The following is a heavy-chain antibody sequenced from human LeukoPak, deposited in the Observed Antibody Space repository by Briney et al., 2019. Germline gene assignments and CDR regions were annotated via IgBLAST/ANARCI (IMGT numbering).Heavy chain of an antibody. Sequence: PSETLSLTCTVSGGSISSYYWSWIRQPPGKGLEWIGYIYTSGSTNYNPCLKSRVTISVDTSKNQFSLKLSSVTAADTAVYYCARGYSYGFIDYWGQGTLVTVSS. CDR2: IYTSGST. CDR3: ARGYSYGFIDY. CDR1: GGSISSYY. V-gene: IGHV4-4*09. D-gene: IGHD5-18*01. J-gene: IGHJ4*02.